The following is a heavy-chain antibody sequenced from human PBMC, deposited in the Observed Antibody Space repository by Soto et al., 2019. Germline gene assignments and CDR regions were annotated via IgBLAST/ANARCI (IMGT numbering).Heavy chain of an antibody. D-gene: IGHD6-19*01. CDR3: ARARPKAYSSGWYGWFDP. CDR2: INAGNGNT. J-gene: IGHJ5*02. Sequence: ASVKVSCKASGYTFTSYAMHWVRQAPGQRLEWMGWINAGNGNTKYSQKFQGRVTITRDTSASTAYMELSSLRSEDTAVYYCARARPKAYSSGWYGWFDPWGQGTLATV. CDR1: GYTFTSYA. V-gene: IGHV1-3*01.